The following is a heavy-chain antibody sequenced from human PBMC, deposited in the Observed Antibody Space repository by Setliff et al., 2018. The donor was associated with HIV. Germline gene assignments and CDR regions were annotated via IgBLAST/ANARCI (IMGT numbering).Heavy chain of an antibody. D-gene: IGHD3-10*01. CDR3: ARDDHYYDSGSYYSDWYFDL. Sequence: GASVKVSCKISGYTLTEVSMHWVRQAPGKGLEWMGGIIPIFGSTKYAQKFQGRVTITADESTSTADMELSSLRSEDTAVYYCARDDHYYDSGSYYSDWYFDLWGRGTLVTVSS. CDR2: IIPIFGST. V-gene: IGHV1-69*13. CDR1: GYTLTEVS. J-gene: IGHJ2*01.